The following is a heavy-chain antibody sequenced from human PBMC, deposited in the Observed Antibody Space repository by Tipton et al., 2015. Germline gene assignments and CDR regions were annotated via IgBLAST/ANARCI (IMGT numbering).Heavy chain of an antibody. CDR1: GFTFSPYS. V-gene: IGHV3-48*02. Sequence: SLRLSCAVSGFTFSPYSFNWVRQAPGKGLEWVAYIGSSPTTIYYADSVKGRFTISRDNAKNSLYLQMDSLRDEDTAFYYCARDRTGGNSAVDYWGQGTLVTVSS. D-gene: IGHD4-23*01. CDR2: IGSSPTTI. J-gene: IGHJ4*02. CDR3: ARDRTGGNSAVDY.